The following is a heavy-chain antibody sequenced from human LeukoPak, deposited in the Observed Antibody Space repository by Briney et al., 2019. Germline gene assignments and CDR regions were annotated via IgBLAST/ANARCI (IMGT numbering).Heavy chain of an antibody. Sequence: SVKVSCKASGYTFTSYYMHWVRQAPGQGLEWMGGIIPIFGTANYAQKFQGRVTITADESTSTAYMELSSLRSEDTAVYYCARAAPLSGSYRGGWYFDLWGRGTLVTVSS. CDR1: GYTFTSYY. CDR3: ARAAPLSGSYRGGWYFDL. CDR2: IIPIFGTA. D-gene: IGHD1-26*01. J-gene: IGHJ2*01. V-gene: IGHV1-69*13.